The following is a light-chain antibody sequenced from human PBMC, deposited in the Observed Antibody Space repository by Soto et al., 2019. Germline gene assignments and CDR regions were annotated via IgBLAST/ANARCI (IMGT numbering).Light chain of an antibody. CDR1: QSVSSY. Sequence: EIVLTQSPATLCLSPGERATLPCRASQSVSSYLAWYQQKPGQAPRLLIYDASNRATGIPARFSGSGSGTDFTLTISSLEPEDFAVYYCQQRSNWRSTFGQGTRLEIK. J-gene: IGKJ5*01. V-gene: IGKV3-11*01. CDR3: QQRSNWRST. CDR2: DAS.